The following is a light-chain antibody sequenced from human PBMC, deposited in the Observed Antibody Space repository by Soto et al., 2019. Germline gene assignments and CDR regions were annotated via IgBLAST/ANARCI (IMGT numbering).Light chain of an antibody. J-gene: IGKJ1*01. CDR2: DAS. Sequence: ELTQSPGSLSLSPGQTATLSCRASQSLGNNYLVWYQQKPGQAPRLLIYDASNRATGIPARFSGSGSGTDFTLTISSLEPEDVAVYYCQQRGNRPPWTFGQGTKVDIK. V-gene: IGKV3D-20*02. CDR3: QQRGNRPPWT. CDR1: QSLGNNY.